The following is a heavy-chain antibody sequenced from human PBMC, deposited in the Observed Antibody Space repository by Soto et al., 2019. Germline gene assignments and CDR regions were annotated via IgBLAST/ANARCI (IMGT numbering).Heavy chain of an antibody. CDR2: ISWNSGSI. CDR1: GFTFDDYA. J-gene: IGHJ4*02. CDR3: AKAPRRSSPFDY. Sequence: GGSLRLSCAASGFTFDDYAMHWVRQAPGKGLEWVSGISWNSGSIGYADSVKGRFTISRDNAKNSLYLQMNSLRAEDTALYYCAKAPRRSSPFDYWGQGTLVTVSS. D-gene: IGHD6-6*01. V-gene: IGHV3-9*01.